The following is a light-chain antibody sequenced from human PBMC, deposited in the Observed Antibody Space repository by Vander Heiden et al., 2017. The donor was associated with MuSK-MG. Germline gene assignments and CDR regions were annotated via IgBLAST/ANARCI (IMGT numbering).Light chain of an antibody. CDR2: DAS. CDR1: QSVTTY. CDR3: QQRNIAPLT. V-gene: IGKV3-11*01. J-gene: IGKJ4*01. Sequence: EIGLTQSPANLSLSPGDIATLSCRASQSVTTYLAWYQQKPGQAPRLLIYDASKRATDIPARFSGSGSGTDFTLTISSLEPEDFAVYYCQQRNIAPLTFGGGTKVEIK.